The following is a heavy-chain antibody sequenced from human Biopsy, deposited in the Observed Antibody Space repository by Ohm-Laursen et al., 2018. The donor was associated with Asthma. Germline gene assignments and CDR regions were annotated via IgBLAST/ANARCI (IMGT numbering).Heavy chain of an antibody. CDR2: IKHDGSGK. CDR1: GFTFGDYW. V-gene: IGHV3-7*01. CDR3: ARTFHFWSPYHAEHYQL. Sequence: SLRLSCTASGFTFGDYWVSWVRQVPGKGLEWVANIKHDGSGKNHVDSLKGRFTISRDNAKNSLYLQMNSLRAEDTAVYYCARTFHFWSPYHAEHYQLWGQGTLVTVSS. J-gene: IGHJ1*01. D-gene: IGHD3-3*02.